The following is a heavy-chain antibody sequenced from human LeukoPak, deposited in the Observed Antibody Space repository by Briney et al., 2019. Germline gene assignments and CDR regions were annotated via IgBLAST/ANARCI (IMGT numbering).Heavy chain of an antibody. CDR3: AKFRNISSRRGGFHP. J-gene: IGHJ5*02. V-gene: IGHV3-23*01. Sequence: GGSLRLSCAASGFTFSSYAMSWVRQAPGKGLEWVSGITDSGDNTYYADSVKGRFTISRDNSKHTLYLQRNSLRAEDTAVYYCAKFRNISSRRGGFHPWGQGTLVTVCS. CDR2: ITDSGDNT. D-gene: IGHD2-2*01. CDR1: GFTFSSYA.